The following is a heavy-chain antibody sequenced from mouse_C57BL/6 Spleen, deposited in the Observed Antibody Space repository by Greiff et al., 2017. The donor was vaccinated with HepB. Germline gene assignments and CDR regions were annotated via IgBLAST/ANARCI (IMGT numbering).Heavy chain of an antibody. V-gene: IGHV14-4*01. Sequence: VHVKQSGAELVRPGASVKLSCTASGFNIKDDYMHWVKQRPEQGLEWIGWIDPENGDTEYASKFQGKATITADTSSNTAYLQLSSLTSEDTAVYYCTTPFYGSSYFDYWGQGTTLTVSS. D-gene: IGHD1-1*01. CDR1: GFNIKDDY. J-gene: IGHJ2*01. CDR3: TTPFYGSSYFDY. CDR2: IDPENGDT.